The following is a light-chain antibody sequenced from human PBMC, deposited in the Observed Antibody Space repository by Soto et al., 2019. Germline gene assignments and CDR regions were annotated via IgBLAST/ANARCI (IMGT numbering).Light chain of an antibody. J-gene: IGKJ1*01. CDR2: DAS. V-gene: IGKV1-5*01. Sequence: DIKISLSLSTLSATVGDRVTITCRASQSISSWLAWYQQKPGKAPKLLIYDASSLESGAPSRFSGSGSGTEFTLTISSLQPDDFATYYCQQYNSYSRTFGQGTKVDIK. CDR1: QSISSW. CDR3: QQYNSYSRT.